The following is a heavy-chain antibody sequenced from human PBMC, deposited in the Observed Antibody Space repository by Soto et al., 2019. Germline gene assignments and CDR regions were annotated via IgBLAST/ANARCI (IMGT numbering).Heavy chain of an antibody. V-gene: IGHV1-46*03. CDR2: INPSGGST. J-gene: IGHJ4*02. D-gene: IGHD3-3*01. Sequence: GASVKVSCKASGYTFTSYYMHWVRQAPGQGLEWMGIINPSGGSTSYAQKFQGRVTMTRDTSTSTVYMELSSLRSEDTAVYYFVRAARGVVIIGTQSHFDYWGQGTLVTVPS. CDR3: VRAARGVVIIGTQSHFDY. CDR1: GYTFTSYY.